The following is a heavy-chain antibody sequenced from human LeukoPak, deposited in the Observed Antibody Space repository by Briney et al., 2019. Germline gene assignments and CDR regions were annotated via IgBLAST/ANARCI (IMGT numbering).Heavy chain of an antibody. CDR1: GYSISSGYY. V-gene: IGHV4-38-2*02. D-gene: IGHD6-19*01. CDR2: IYNSGST. Sequence: SETLSLICTVSGYSISSGYYWGWIRQPPGNGLEWIGSIYNSGSTYYNPSLKSRLTISVDTSKNQFSLKLRSVTAADTAVYYCAAIAVAGHYFDYWGQGTLVTVSS. CDR3: AAIAVAGHYFDY. J-gene: IGHJ4*02.